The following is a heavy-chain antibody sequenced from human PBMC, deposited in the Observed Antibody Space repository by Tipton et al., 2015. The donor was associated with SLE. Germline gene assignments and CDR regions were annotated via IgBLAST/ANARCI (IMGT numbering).Heavy chain of an antibody. CDR3: AREPSTEAFDF. CDR1: GFDVRNTY. Sequence: SLRLSCAASGFDVRNTYLSWVRQAPGKGLEWVSLIDGGYNTYYADSVRARFTISRDNAKSSLFLQMNSLRVEDTAVYYCAREPSTEAFDFWGQGTLVTVSS. J-gene: IGHJ4*02. V-gene: IGHV3-66*01. CDR2: IDGGYNT.